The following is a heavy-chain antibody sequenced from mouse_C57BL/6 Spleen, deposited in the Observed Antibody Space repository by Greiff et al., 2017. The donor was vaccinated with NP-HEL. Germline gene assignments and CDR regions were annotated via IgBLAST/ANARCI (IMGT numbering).Heavy chain of an antibody. CDR3: ARNYYYYGNSFDY. CDR2: IYPGDGDT. D-gene: IGHD2-4*01. CDR1: GYAFSSYW. V-gene: IGHV1-80*01. J-gene: IGHJ2*01. Sequence: VQLQQSGAELVKPGASVKISCKASGYAFSSYWMNWVQQRPGKGLEWIGQIYPGDGDTNYNGKFKGKATLTADKSSSTAYMLLSSLTSEESAVYFCARNYYYYGNSFDYWGQGTTLTVSS.